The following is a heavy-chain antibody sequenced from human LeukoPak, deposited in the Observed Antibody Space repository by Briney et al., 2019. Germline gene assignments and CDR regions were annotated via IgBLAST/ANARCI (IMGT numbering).Heavy chain of an antibody. J-gene: IGHJ4*02. CDR3: AKSLYGSGPFDY. D-gene: IGHD3-10*01. CDR1: GFTVSSNY. Sequence: GGSLRLSCAASGFTVSSNYMSWVRRAPGKGLEWVSVIYSGGSTYYADSVKGRFTISRDNSKNTLYLQMNSLRAEDTAVYYCAKSLYGSGPFDYWGLGTLVTVSS. V-gene: IGHV3-66*01. CDR2: IYSGGST.